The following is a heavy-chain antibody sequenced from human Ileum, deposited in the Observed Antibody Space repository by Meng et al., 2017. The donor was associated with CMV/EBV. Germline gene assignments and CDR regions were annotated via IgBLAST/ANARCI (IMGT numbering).Heavy chain of an antibody. V-gene: IGHV2-5*01. J-gene: IGHJ4*02. CDR1: CFEFITNKGG. D-gene: IGHD5-12*01. CDR2: IYWNNDT. CDR3: VHRSYSGQDDY. Sequence: IHLMSHGPTLVTSTDTLSLTCSFSCFEFITNKGGVGRLRHHPGKSLEWLDCIYWNNDTRYSPSLKTRLTITRDTSKNQVILTMTNMDPADTATYFCVHRSYSGQDDYWGQGALVTVSS.